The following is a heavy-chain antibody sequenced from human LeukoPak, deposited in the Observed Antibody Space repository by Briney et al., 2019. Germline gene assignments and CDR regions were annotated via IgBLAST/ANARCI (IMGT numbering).Heavy chain of an antibody. V-gene: IGHV4-34*01. CDR3: ARNPYSSSWYGIDY. Sequence: SETLSLTCAVYGGSFSGYYWSWIRQPAGKGLEWIGEINHSGSTNYNPSLKSRVTISVDTSKNQFSLKLSSVTAADTAVYYCARNPYSSSWYGIDYWGQGTLVTVSS. J-gene: IGHJ4*02. CDR1: GGSFSGYY. D-gene: IGHD6-13*01. CDR2: INHSGST.